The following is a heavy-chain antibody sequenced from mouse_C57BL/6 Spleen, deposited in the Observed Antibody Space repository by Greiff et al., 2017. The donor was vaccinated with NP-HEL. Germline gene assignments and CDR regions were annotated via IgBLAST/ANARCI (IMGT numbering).Heavy chain of an antibody. CDR2: INPNNGGT. CDR1: GYTFTDYN. Sequence: EVQLQQSGPELVKPGASVKMSCKASGYTFTDYNMHWVKQSHGKSLEWIGYINPNNGGTSYNQKFKGKATLTVNKSSSTAYMELRSLTSEDSAVYYCARWRLPHCYFDVWGTGTTVTVSS. D-gene: IGHD2-4*01. J-gene: IGHJ1*03. CDR3: ARWRLPHCYFDV. V-gene: IGHV1-22*01.